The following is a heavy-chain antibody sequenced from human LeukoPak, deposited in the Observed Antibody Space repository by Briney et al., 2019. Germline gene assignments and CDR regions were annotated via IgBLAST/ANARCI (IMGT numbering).Heavy chain of an antibody. V-gene: IGHV4-59*12. J-gene: IGHJ4*02. D-gene: IGHD3-22*01. CDR2: IDYSGNT. CDR1: GVSISTYY. Sequence: SETLSLTCTVSGVSISTYYWTWIRQPPGKGLEWIGNIDYSGNTKYNPSLKSRVTISVDTSKNHFSLKLSSVTAADTAVYYCARDRLSSGYSYFDYWGQGTLVTVSS. CDR3: ARDRLSSGYSYFDY.